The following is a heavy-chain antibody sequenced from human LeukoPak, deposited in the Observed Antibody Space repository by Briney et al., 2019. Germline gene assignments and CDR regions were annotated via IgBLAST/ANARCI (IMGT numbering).Heavy chain of an antibody. J-gene: IGHJ4*02. CDR2: INHSGST. CDR3: ARGRGVAAKDY. CDR1: GGSFSGYY. D-gene: IGHD3-10*01. Sequence: SETLSLTCAVYGGSFSGYYWSWIRQPPGKGLEWIGEINHSGSTNYNPSLKSRVTISIDTSKNQFSLKLSSVTAADTAVYYCARGRGVAAKDYWGQGTLVTVSS. V-gene: IGHV4-34*01.